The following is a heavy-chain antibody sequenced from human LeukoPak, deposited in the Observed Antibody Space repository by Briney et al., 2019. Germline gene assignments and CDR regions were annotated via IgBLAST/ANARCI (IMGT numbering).Heavy chain of an antibody. Sequence: ETLSLTCTVSGGSISSYYWSWIRRPPGKGLEWIGYIYYSGSTNYNPSLKSRVTISVDTSKNQFSLKLSSVTAADTAVYYCARQTTYYNDAFDIWGQGTMVTVSS. CDR3: ARQTTYYNDAFDI. D-gene: IGHD3-10*01. CDR2: IYYSGST. CDR1: GGSISSYY. V-gene: IGHV4-59*08. J-gene: IGHJ3*02.